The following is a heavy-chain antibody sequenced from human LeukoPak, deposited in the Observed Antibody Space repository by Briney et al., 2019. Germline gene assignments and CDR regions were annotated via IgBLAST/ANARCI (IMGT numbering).Heavy chain of an antibody. J-gene: IGHJ3*02. CDR3: ARSYGSGRRDACDI. Sequence: ASVKDSCQASGYTFIDYYMHWVRQAPGQGLAWMGWINYNSGGTSFAKKFQGRVTVTGVTSIRTAYMELSRLLSDDTAVYYCARSYGSGRRDACDIWGLGTMVSVSS. CDR2: INYNSGGT. D-gene: IGHD3-10*01. CDR1: GYTFIDYY. V-gene: IGHV1-2*02.